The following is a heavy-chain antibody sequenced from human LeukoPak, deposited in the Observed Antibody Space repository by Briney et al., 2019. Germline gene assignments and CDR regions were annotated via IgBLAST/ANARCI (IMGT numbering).Heavy chain of an antibody. CDR1: GYTFTSYG. V-gene: IGHV1-69*04. CDR2: IIPILGIA. D-gene: IGHD1-26*01. CDR3: AREGSGSYLRNPILY. J-gene: IGHJ4*02. Sequence: GASVKVSCKASGYTFTSYGISWVRQAPGQGLEWMGRIIPILGIANYAQKFQGRVTITADKSTSTAYMELSSLRSEDTAVYYCAREGSGSYLRNPILYWGQGTLVTVSS.